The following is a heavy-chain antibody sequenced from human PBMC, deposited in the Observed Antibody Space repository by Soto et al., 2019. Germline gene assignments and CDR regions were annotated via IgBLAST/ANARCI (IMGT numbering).Heavy chain of an antibody. Sequence: QVQLVQSGAEVKKPGSSVKVSCKASGGTFSSYAISWVRQAPGQGLEWMGGIIPIFGTVKDAQKYKGRVTITADESTSTANMELSSLRSEDTAVYYCARWGEGGYSYCYYGMDVWGQGTTVTVSS. J-gene: IGHJ6*02. V-gene: IGHV1-69*01. CDR2: IIPIFGTV. D-gene: IGHD5-18*01. CDR1: GGTFSSYA. CDR3: ARWGEGGYSYCYYGMDV.